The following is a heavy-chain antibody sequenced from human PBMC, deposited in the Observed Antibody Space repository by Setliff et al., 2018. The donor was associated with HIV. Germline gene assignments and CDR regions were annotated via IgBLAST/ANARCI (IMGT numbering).Heavy chain of an antibody. D-gene: IGHD1-26*01. CDR1: GGTFSSYA. Sequence: ASVKVSCKASGGTFSSYAISWVRQAPGQGPEWMGWISPYTGNTDYAPRLLGRVTMTTDTSTSTAYLELRSLTSDDTAEYYCARARLQGIVTAVGPRDNCLDPWGQGTRVTVSS. J-gene: IGHJ5*02. V-gene: IGHV1-18*01. CDR2: ISPYTGNT. CDR3: ARARLQGIVTAVGPRDNCLDP.